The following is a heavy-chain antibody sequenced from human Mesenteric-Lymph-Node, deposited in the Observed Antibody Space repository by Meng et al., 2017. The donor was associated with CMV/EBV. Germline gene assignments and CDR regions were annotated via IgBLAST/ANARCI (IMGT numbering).Heavy chain of an antibody. V-gene: IGHV3-66*01. CDR1: GFTVSSTY. Sequence: SLRLSCAASGFTVSSTYMTWVRQAPGKGLDWVSVIYSGGSTYYADSVKGRFIISRDNSKNTLYLQMNSLRAEDTAVYYCASFPGDGYWGQGTLVTVSS. D-gene: IGHD7-27*01. CDR2: IYSGGST. J-gene: IGHJ4*02. CDR3: ASFPGDGY.